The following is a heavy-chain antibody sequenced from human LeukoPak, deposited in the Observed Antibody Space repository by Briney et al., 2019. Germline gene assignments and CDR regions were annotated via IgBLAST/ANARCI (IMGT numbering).Heavy chain of an antibody. D-gene: IGHD5-18*01. V-gene: IGHV1-8*02. CDR1: GYTFTGYY. Sequence: ASVKVSCKASGYTFTGYYMHWVRQAPGQGLEWMGWMNPNSGNTGYAQKFQGRVTMTRNTSISTAYMELSSLRSEDTAVYYCARGRKYSYGKAPFDYWGQGTLVTVSS. J-gene: IGHJ4*02. CDR3: ARGRKYSYGKAPFDY. CDR2: MNPNSGNT.